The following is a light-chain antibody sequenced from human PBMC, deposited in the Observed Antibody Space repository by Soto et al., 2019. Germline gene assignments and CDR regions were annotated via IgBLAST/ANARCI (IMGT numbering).Light chain of an antibody. V-gene: IGLV1-40*01. Sequence: QPVLTQPPSVSGAPGQRVTISCTGSSSNIGAGYDVHWYQQLPGTAPKLLIYGNSNRPSGVPDRFSGSKSGTSASLAITGLQAEDEADYYCQSYDSSLSGFGGGTKVTVL. CDR3: QSYDSSLSG. CDR2: GNS. J-gene: IGLJ2*01. CDR1: SSNIGAGYD.